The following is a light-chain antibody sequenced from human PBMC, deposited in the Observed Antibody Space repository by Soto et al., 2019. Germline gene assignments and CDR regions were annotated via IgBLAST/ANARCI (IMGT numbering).Light chain of an antibody. CDR2: DAS. J-gene: IGKJ2*01. CDR3: QQRSNWVYT. V-gene: IGKV3-11*01. CDR1: QSVSSY. Sequence: EIVLTQSPATLSLSPGERATLSCRASQSVSSYLAWYQQKPGRAPRLLIYDASNRATGIPARFSGSGSGTDFTLTISSLEPEDFAVYYCQQRSNWVYTFGQGTKLEIK.